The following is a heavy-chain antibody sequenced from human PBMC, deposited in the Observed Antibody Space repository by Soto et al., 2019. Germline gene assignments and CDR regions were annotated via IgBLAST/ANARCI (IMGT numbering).Heavy chain of an antibody. CDR1: GFTFSSYS. V-gene: IGHV3-21*01. CDR2: ISSSSSYI. CDR3: AXDYEGAYCGGDCYSGGAFDM. D-gene: IGHD2-21*02. J-gene: IGHJ3*02. Sequence: PGGSLRLSCAASGFTFSSYSMNWVRQAPGKGLEWVSSISSSSSYIYYADSVKGRFTISRDNAKNSLYLQMNSLRAEDTAVYYCAXDYEGAYCGGDCYSGGAFDMWGQGTMVTV.